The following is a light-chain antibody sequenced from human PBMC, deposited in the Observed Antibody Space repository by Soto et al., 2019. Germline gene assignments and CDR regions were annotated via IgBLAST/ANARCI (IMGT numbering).Light chain of an antibody. J-gene: IGKJ1*01. CDR2: GAS. Sequence: DIQMAQSPSSLSASIGDRVTITCRASQGISEYLAWYQQRPGNAPNLLIYGASILQSGVPSRFSGSGSGTHFTLTISGLQPKDVATYYCHSYNSIPRTFDQGTTVEIK. V-gene: IGKV1-27*01. CDR1: QGISEY. CDR3: HSYNSIPRT.